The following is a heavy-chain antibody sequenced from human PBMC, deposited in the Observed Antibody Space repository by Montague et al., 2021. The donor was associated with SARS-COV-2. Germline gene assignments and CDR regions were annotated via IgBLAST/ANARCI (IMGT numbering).Heavy chain of an antibody. CDR1: GGSLSGYY. CDR3: ARGRVGVAGCGRYYFDE. CDR2: INHSGST. V-gene: IGHV4-34*01. D-gene: IGHD1-26*01. J-gene: IGHJ4*03. Sequence: SETLSLTCAVYGGSLSGYYWSWIRQPPGKGLEWIGEINHSGSTNYNPSLKSRVTISVDTSKNQFSLKVRSVTAADTAVYYCARGRVGVAGCGRYYFDEWGQGTLVTVSS.